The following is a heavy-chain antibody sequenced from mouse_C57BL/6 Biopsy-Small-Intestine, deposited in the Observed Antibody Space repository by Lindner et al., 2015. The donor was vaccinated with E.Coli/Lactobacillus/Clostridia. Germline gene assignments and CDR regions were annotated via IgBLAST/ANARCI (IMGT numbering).Heavy chain of an antibody. D-gene: IGHD1-1*01. J-gene: IGHJ2*01. Sequence: VLLQESGGGLVKPGGSLKLSCAASGFTFSDYGMHWVRQAPEKGLEWVAYISSGSSTIYYADTVKGRFTISRDNAKNTLFLQMTSLRSEDTAMYYCAKDYYGSSYDYWGQGTTLTVSS. CDR3: AKDYYGSSYDY. CDR2: ISSGSSTI. CDR1: GFTFSDYG. V-gene: IGHV5-17*01.